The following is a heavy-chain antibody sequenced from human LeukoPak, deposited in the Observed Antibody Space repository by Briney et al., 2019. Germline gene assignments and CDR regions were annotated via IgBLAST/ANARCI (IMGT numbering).Heavy chain of an antibody. CDR1: GGSFSGYY. D-gene: IGHD6-19*01. CDR2: INHSGST. CDR3: ARGIAVVNDY. J-gene: IGHJ4*02. V-gene: IGHV4-34*01. Sequence: SETLSLTCAVYGGSFSGYYWSWIRQPPGKGLEWIGEINHSGSTNYNPSLKSRVTISVDTSKNQFSLKLSSVTAADTAVYYCARGIAVVNDYWGQGTLVTVSS.